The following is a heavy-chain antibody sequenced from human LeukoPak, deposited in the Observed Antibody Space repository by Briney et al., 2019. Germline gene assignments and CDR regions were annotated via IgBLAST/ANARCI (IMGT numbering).Heavy chain of an antibody. CDR1: GYTFSSYA. CDR2: ISYDGSNK. D-gene: IGHD6-13*01. Sequence: GGSLRLSCAASGYTFSSYAMHWVRQAPGKGLEWVAVISYDGSNKYYADSVKGRFTISRDNSKNTLYLQMNSLRAEDTAVYYCARGGYSSSWYEYWGQGTLVTVSS. V-gene: IGHV3-30-3*01. J-gene: IGHJ4*02. CDR3: ARGGYSSSWYEY.